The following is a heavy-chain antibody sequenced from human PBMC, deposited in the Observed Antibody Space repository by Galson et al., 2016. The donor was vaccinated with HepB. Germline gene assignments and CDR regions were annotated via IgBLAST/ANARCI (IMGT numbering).Heavy chain of an antibody. J-gene: IGHJ6*02. CDR3: ARESGLVYVPVFGGGVDGVDL. D-gene: IGHD2-8*02. V-gene: IGHV3-30*14. CDR2: ITHDGRNK. CDR1: GFTFSSYI. Sequence: SLRLSCAASGFTFSSYIIHWVRQAPGKGLEWVAAITHDGRNKHFIESVRGRFTVSRDNSKNSAFLQLSNLSTDDTAVYFCARESGLVYVPVFGGGVDGVDLWGQGTKVIVS.